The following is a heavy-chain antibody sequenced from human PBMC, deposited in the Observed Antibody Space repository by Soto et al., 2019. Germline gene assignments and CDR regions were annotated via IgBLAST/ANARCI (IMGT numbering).Heavy chain of an antibody. J-gene: IGHJ4*02. CDR1: GFTFSSYA. CDR2: ISYDGSKK. D-gene: IGHD1-26*01. V-gene: IGHV3-30*03. CDR3: GRDPYSGARYCLDL. Sequence: PGGSLRLSCAASGFTFSSYAMHWVRQAPGKGLEWVAVISYDGSKKYYANSVRGRFTISRDDSKNTLLLQLNSLRSEDTAVYYCGRDPYSGARYCLDLWGQGTQVTVSS.